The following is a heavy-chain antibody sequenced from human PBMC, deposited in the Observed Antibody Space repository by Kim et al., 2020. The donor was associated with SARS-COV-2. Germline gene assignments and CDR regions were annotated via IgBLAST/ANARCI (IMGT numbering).Heavy chain of an antibody. J-gene: IGHJ5*02. Sequence: NPSLKSRVTISVDTSKNQFSLKLSSVTAADTAVYYCARAPLGSSWGRFDPWGQGTLVTVSS. V-gene: IGHV4-59*01. CDR3: ARAPLGSSWGRFDP. D-gene: IGHD6-13*01.